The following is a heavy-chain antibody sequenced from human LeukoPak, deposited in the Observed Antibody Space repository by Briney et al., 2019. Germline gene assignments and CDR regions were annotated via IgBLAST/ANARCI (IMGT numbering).Heavy chain of an antibody. J-gene: IGHJ6*02. CDR2: IYYSGST. CDR1: GRSISSYY. CDR3: ARPRWGGPLGYYYYGMDV. Sequence: SETLSLTCTVSGRSISSYYWSWIRQPPGKGLKWIGYIYYSGSTNYNPSLKSRVTISVDTSKNQFSLKLSSVTAADTAVYYCARPRWGGPLGYYYYGMDVWGQGTTVTVSS. D-gene: IGHD5-24*01. V-gene: IGHV4-59*08.